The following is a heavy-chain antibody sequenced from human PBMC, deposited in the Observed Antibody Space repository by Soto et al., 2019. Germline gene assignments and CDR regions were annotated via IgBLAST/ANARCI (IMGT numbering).Heavy chain of an antibody. Sequence: EVQLVESGGGLAQPGRSLRPSCAASGFIFDDYAMHWVRQAPGKGLEWVSGISWQSGSIRYADSVKGRFTISRDNAKNSLYLQMNSLRVEDTALYYCAKDMFSSSSAATFDYWGQGILVTVSS. CDR2: ISWQSGSI. CDR1: GFIFDDYA. CDR3: AKDMFSSSSAATFDY. V-gene: IGHV3-9*01. J-gene: IGHJ4*02. D-gene: IGHD6-6*01.